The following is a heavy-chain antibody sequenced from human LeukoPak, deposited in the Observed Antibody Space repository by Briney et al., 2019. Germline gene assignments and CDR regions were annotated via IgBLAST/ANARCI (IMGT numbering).Heavy chain of an antibody. Sequence: ASVKLSCKASGYTFTNYYMHWVRQAPGQGLEWMGILSPSGGSTSYAQKFQGRVTMTTDTSTSTVYMELSSLRSDDTAVYYCAREQLVGTYYFDYWGQGTLVTVSS. CDR2: LSPSGGST. J-gene: IGHJ4*02. D-gene: IGHD6-6*01. CDR1: GYTFTNYY. V-gene: IGHV1-46*01. CDR3: AREQLVGTYYFDY.